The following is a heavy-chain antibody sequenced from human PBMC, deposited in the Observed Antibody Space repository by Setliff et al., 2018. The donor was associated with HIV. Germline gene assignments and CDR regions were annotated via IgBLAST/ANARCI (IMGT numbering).Heavy chain of an antibody. Sequence: PSETLSLTCAVSGYSISSGYYWGWIRQPPGKGLEWIGSISHSGSTYYNPSLKSRVTISVDTSKNQFSLKLSSVTAADTAVYYCARHDGTYCGGDCYLLGYFDLWVPETLLVTVSS. CDR2: ISHSGST. J-gene: IGHJ2*01. CDR3: ARHDGTYCGGDCYLLGYFDL. CDR1: GYSISSGYY. V-gene: IGHV4-38-2*01. D-gene: IGHD2-21*02.